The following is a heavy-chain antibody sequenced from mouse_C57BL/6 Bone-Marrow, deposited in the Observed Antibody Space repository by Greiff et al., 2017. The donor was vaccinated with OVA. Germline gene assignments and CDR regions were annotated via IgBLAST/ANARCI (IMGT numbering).Heavy chain of an antibody. Sequence: QVQLQQPGAELVKPGASVKLSCKASGYTFTSYWMHWVKQRPGRGLEWIGRIDPNSGGTKYNEKFKDKATLTVDKSSSTAYMQLSSLTSEDSAVYAGASPSSFYGSSHWFAYWGQGTLVTVSA. CDR3: ASPSSFYGSSHWFAY. D-gene: IGHD1-1*01. J-gene: IGHJ3*01. CDR1: GYTFTSYW. CDR2: IDPNSGGT. V-gene: IGHV1-72*01.